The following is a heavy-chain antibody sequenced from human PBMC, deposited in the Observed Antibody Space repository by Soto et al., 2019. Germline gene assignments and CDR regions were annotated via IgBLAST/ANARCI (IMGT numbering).Heavy chain of an antibody. D-gene: IGHD4-17*01. CDR2: IYYSGST. J-gene: IGHJ4*02. CDR1: GGSISSGDYY. CDR3: ARNDYGDQKPPFPDY. V-gene: IGHV4-30-4*01. Sequence: QVQLEESGPGLVKPSQTLSLTCTVSGGSISSGDYYWSWIRQPPGKGLEWIGYIYYSGSTYYNPSLKSRVTISVDTSKNQFSLKLSSVTAADTAVYYCARNDYGDQKPPFPDYWGQGTLVTVSS.